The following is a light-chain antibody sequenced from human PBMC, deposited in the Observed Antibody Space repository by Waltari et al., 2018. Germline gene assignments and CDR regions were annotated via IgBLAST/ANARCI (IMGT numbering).Light chain of an antibody. CDR3: ALYLGSGIWV. CDR2: STF. J-gene: IGLJ3*02. V-gene: IGLV8-61*01. CDR1: SGSVSTSHY. Sequence: QTVVTQEPSFSVSPGGTVTLTCGLSSGSVSTSHYPSWSQQTPGQAPRTLIYSTFPRSSGVPVRFSGSIVGNKAALTITGAQADDESEFYCALYLGSGIWVFGGGTRLTVL.